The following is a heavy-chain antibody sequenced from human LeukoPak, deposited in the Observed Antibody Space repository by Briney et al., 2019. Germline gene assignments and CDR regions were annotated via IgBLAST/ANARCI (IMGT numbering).Heavy chain of an antibody. Sequence: ASVKVSCKASGYTFTGYYMHWLRQAPGQGLEWMGRINPNSGGTNYAQKFQGRVTMTRDTSISTAYMELSRLRSDDTAVYYCARDDSGYDYYFDYWGQGTLVTVSS. V-gene: IGHV1-2*06. CDR1: GYTFTGYY. CDR2: INPNSGGT. CDR3: ARDDSGYDYYFDY. D-gene: IGHD5-12*01. J-gene: IGHJ4*02.